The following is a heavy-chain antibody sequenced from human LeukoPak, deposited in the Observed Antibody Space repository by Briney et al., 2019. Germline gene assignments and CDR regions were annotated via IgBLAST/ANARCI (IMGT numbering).Heavy chain of an antibody. J-gene: IGHJ3*02. D-gene: IGHD6-19*01. V-gene: IGHV3-9*03. CDR2: ISWNSGSI. Sequence: GGSLRLSCAASGFTFDDYAMHWVRQAPGKGLEWVSGISWNSGSIGYADSVKGRFTISRDNAKNSLYLQMNSLRAEDMALYYCAKDIGAVAGYAFDIWGHGTMVTVSS. CDR1: GFTFDDYA. CDR3: AKDIGAVAGYAFDI.